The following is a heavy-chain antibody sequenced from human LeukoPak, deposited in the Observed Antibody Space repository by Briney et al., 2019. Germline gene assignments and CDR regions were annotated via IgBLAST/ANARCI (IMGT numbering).Heavy chain of an antibody. D-gene: IGHD2-2*01. CDR3: ATKTSVVPGPL. Sequence: SETLSLTCAVSGDSISSNNWSSWVRQPPGKGLEWIGEIYHSGSTNYDPSLKGRVTISVDKSENQFSLNLSSVTAADTAVYYCATKTSVVPGPLWGQGTLVTASS. CDR2: IYHSGST. CDR1: GDSISSNNW. J-gene: IGHJ1*01. V-gene: IGHV4-4*02.